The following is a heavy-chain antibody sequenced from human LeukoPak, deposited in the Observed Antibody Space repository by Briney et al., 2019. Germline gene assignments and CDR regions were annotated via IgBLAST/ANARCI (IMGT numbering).Heavy chain of an antibody. CDR3: ATTLGATANWFDP. CDR2: IYTSGST. Sequence: SETLSLTCTVSGDSISTYYWSWIRQPAGKGLEWIGRIYTSGSTNYSPSLKSRVTMSVDTSKNQFSLKLTSVTAADTAVYYCATTLGATANWFDPWGQGTLVTVSS. V-gene: IGHV4-4*07. CDR1: GDSISTYY. D-gene: IGHD1-26*01. J-gene: IGHJ5*02.